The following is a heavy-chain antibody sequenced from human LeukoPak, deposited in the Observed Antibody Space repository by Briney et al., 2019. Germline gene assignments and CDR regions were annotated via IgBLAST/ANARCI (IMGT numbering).Heavy chain of an antibody. CDR3: ARDIVVVPPRFDP. V-gene: IGHV3-21*01. Sequence: PGGSLRLSCAASGFSFSSHTMSWVRQAPGKGLEWVSSISSNSRNIYYADSVKGRFTISRDNAKNSLYLQMNSLRAEDTAVYFCARDIVVVPPRFDPWGQGTLVTVSS. J-gene: IGHJ5*02. D-gene: IGHD2-2*01. CDR1: GFSFSSHT. CDR2: ISSNSRNI.